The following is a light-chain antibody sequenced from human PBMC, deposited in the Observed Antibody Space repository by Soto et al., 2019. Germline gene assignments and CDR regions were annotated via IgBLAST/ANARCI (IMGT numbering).Light chain of an antibody. CDR2: DVI. CDR3: RSYTSSSTSVV. Sequence: QSALTQPASVSGSPGQSITISCTGTSSDVGGYNYVSWYQQHPGKAPKLMIYDVINRPSGVSNRFSGSKSGNTASLTISVLHAEDEADYYCRSYTSSSTSVVFGGGTKLTV. CDR1: SSDVGGYNY. J-gene: IGLJ2*01. V-gene: IGLV2-14*01.